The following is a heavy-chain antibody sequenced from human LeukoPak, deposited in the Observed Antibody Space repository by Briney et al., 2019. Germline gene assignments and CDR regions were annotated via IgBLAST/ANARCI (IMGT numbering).Heavy chain of an antibody. V-gene: IGHV4-61*02. Sequence: SETLSLTCTVSGGSISSGSYYWSWIRQPAGKGLEWIGRIYTSGSTNYNPSLKSRVTISVDTSKNQFSLKLSSVTAADTAVYYCARGVKDFWSGYSPNWFDPWGQGTLVTVSS. CDR3: ARGVKDFWSGYSPNWFDP. J-gene: IGHJ5*02. CDR1: GGSISSGSYY. CDR2: IYTSGST. D-gene: IGHD3-3*01.